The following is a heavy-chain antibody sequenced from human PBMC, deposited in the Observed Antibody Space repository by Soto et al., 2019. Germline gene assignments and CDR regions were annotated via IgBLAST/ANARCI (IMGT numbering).Heavy chain of an antibody. CDR2: IIPIFSTE. CDR3: ASLRDSSGYYSDYYGIDV. V-gene: IGHV1-69*06. Sequence: VNVSCKACVGTFSRYAISWVRQAAGQGREWMGWIIPIFSTENYAHKFQGRVTIAADKSTSTAYMELSSLRSEDTAVYYCASLRDSSGYYSDYYGIDVWGQGTPVTVSS. J-gene: IGHJ6*02. CDR1: VGTFSRYA. D-gene: IGHD3-22*01.